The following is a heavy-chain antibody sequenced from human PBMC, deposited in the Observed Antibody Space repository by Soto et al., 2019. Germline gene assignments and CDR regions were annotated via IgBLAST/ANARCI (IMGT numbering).Heavy chain of an antibody. J-gene: IGHJ4*02. V-gene: IGHV3-23*01. Sequence: PGGSLRLSCAASGFTFSNYWMTWVRQAPGKGLEWVSAISGSGGSTYYADSVKGRFTISRDNSKNTLYLQMNSLRAEDTAVYYCARITYYYDSSGYYYRYYFDYWGQGTLVTVSS. CDR2: ISGSGGST. D-gene: IGHD3-22*01. CDR1: GFTFSNYW. CDR3: ARITYYYDSSGYYYRYYFDY.